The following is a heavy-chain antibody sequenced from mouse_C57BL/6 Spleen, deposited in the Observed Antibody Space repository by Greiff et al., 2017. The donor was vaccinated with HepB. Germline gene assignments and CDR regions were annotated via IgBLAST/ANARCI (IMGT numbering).Heavy chain of an antibody. J-gene: IGHJ4*01. CDR2: INPGSGGT. V-gene: IGHV1-54*01. CDR1: GYAFTNYL. D-gene: IGHD5-5*01. CDR3: YQRAMDY. Sequence: VQLVESGAELVRPGTSVKVSCKASGYAFTNYLIEWVKQRPGQGLEWIGVINPGSGGTNYNEKFKGKATLTADKSSSTAYMQLSSLTSEDSAVYFCYQRAMDYWGQGTSVTVSS.